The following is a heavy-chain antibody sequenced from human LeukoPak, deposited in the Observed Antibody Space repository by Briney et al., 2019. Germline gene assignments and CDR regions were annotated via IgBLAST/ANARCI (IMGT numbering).Heavy chain of an antibody. V-gene: IGHV1-69*06. D-gene: IGHD6-13*01. CDR2: IIPIFGTA. Sequence: RASVKVSCKASGGTFSSYAISWVRQAPGQGLEWMEGIIPIFGTADYAQKFQGRVTITADKSTSTAYMELSSLRSEDTAVYYCARVDIAAAGTGGDYWGQGTLVTVSS. CDR3: ARVDIAAAGTGGDY. CDR1: GGTFSSYA. J-gene: IGHJ4*02.